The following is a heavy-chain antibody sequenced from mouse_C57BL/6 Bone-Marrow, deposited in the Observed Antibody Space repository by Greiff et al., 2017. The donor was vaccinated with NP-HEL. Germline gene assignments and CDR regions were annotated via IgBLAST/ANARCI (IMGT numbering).Heavy chain of an antibody. Sequence: VQLQQSGPGMVKPSQSLSLTCTVTGYSITSGYDWHWIRHFPGNKLEWMGYISYSGSTNYNPSLKSRISITHDTSKNHFFLKLNSVTTEDTATYYCARDDYYGSSYSAWFAYWGQGTLVTVSA. J-gene: IGHJ3*01. CDR2: ISYSGST. CDR1: GYSITSGYD. V-gene: IGHV3-1*01. CDR3: ARDDYYGSSYSAWFAY. D-gene: IGHD1-1*01.